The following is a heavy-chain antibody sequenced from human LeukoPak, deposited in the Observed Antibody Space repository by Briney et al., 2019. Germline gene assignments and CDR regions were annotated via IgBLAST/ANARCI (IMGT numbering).Heavy chain of an antibody. CDR2: INPSGGST. Sequence: ASVKVSCKASGYTFTSYYMHWVRQAPGQGLEWMGIINPSGGSTSYAQKFQGRVTMTRDTSTSTVYMELSSLRSDDTAVYYCARDEYYYDSSGYYYSWFDPWGQGTLVTVSS. CDR1: GYTFTSYY. V-gene: IGHV1-46*01. D-gene: IGHD3-22*01. CDR3: ARDEYYYDSSGYYYSWFDP. J-gene: IGHJ5*02.